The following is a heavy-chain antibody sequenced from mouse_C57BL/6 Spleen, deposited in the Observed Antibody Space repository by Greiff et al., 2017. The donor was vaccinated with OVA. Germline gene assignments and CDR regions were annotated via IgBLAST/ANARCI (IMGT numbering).Heavy chain of an antibody. V-gene: IGHV1-26*01. D-gene: IGHD2-5*01. Sequence: EVQLQQSGPELVKPGASVKISCKASGYTFTDYYMNWVKQSHGKSLEWIGDINPNNGGTSYNQKFKGKATLTVDKSSSTAYMELRSLTSEDSAVYYCARTDSNYLDHWGQGTTLTVSS. CDR2: INPNNGGT. J-gene: IGHJ2*01. CDR3: ARTDSNYLDH. CDR1: GYTFTDYY.